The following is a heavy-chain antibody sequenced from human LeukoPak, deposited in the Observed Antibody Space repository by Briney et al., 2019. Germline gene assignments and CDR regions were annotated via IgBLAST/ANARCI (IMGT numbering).Heavy chain of an antibody. D-gene: IGHD7-27*01. V-gene: IGHV1-69*13. CDR2: IIPIFGTA. CDR1: GGTFSSYA. Sequence: SVKVSCKASGGTFSSYAISWVRQAPGQGLESMGGIIPIFGTANYAQKFQGRVTITADESTSTAYLELSSLRSEDTAVYYCARGSNWGEIPFDYWGQGTLVTVSS. J-gene: IGHJ4*02. CDR3: ARGSNWGEIPFDY.